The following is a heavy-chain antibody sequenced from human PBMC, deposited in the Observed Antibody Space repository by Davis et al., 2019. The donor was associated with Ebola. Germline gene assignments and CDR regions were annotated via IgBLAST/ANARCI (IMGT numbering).Heavy chain of an antibody. V-gene: IGHV3-49*03. D-gene: IGHD4-17*01. CDR1: GFTFGDYA. CDR2: IRSKAYGGTT. CDR3: TSETTVIDY. J-gene: IGHJ4*02. Sequence: GESLKISCTASGFTFGDYAMSWFRLAPGKGLEWVGFIRSKAYGGTTEYAASVKGRFTISRDDSKSIAYLQMNSLKTEDTAVYYCTSETTVIDYWGQGTLVTVSS.